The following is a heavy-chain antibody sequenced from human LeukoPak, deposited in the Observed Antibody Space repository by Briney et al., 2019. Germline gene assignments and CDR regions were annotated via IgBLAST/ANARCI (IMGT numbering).Heavy chain of an antibody. CDR2: ISSSSSTI. D-gene: IGHD2-2*02. CDR1: GFTFSRYS. V-gene: IGHV3-48*01. Sequence: GGSLRLSCAASGFTFSRYSMNWVRQAPGKGLEWVSYISSSSSTIYYADSVKGRFTISRDNAKNSLYLQMNSLRAEDTAVYYCARDHFRGVVVVPATIDAAPYWGQGTLVTVSS. CDR3: ARDHFRGVVVVPATIDAAPY. J-gene: IGHJ4*02.